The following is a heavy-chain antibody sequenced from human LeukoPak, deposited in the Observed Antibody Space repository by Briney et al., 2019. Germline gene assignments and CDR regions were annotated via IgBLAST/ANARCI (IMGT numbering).Heavy chain of an antibody. CDR3: ARVGSIAAAGTPDY. J-gene: IGHJ4*02. Sequence: GGSLRLSCAASGFTFSRYWMTWVRQAPGKGLEWLSYISGSGSYTNYADSVKGRFTTSRDNAKNSLYLQMNSLRAEDTAVYYCARVGSIAAAGTPDYWGQGTLVTVSS. D-gene: IGHD6-13*01. V-gene: IGHV3-21*05. CDR1: GFTFSRYW. CDR2: ISGSGSYT.